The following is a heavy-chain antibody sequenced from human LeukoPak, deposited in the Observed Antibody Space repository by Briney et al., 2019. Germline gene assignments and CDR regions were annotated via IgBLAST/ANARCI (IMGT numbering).Heavy chain of an antibody. V-gene: IGHV3-21*01. CDR2: ISSLSNYI. CDR1: RFTFTNYS. D-gene: IGHD6-19*01. J-gene: IGHJ4*02. CDR3: ARGGENSGFDY. Sequence: PGGSLRLSCAASRFTFTNYSMNWGRQAPGEGLEWVSSISSLSNYIYSADSVKGRFTISRDNAKNSLYLQMNSLRAEDTALYYCARGGENSGFDYWGQGTLVIVSS.